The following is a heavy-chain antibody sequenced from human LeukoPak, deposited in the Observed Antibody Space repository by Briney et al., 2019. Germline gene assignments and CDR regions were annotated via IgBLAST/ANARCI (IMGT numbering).Heavy chain of an antibody. D-gene: IGHD3-10*01. Sequence: ASVKVSCKASGYTFTSYDINWVRQATGQGLEWMGWMNPNSGNTGYAQKFQGRVTITRNTSISTAYMELSSLRSEDTAVYYCARGEYYGSGSYSYYYYYMDVWGKGTTVTVSS. J-gene: IGHJ6*03. CDR1: GYTFTSYD. CDR3: ARGEYYGSGSYSYYYYYMDV. V-gene: IGHV1-8*03. CDR2: MNPNSGNT.